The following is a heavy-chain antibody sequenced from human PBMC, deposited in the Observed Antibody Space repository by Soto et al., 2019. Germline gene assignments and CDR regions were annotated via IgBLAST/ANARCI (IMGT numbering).Heavy chain of an antibody. D-gene: IGHD6-13*01. CDR2: IKQDGSEK. Sequence: GGSLRLSCAASGFTFSSYWMSWVRQAPGKGLEWVANIKQDGSEKYYVDSVKGRFTISRDNAKNSLYQQMNSLRAEDTAVYYCARAIAAAGTGAFDIWGQGTMVTVSS. CDR1: GFTFSSYW. CDR3: ARAIAAAGTGAFDI. J-gene: IGHJ3*02. V-gene: IGHV3-7*01.